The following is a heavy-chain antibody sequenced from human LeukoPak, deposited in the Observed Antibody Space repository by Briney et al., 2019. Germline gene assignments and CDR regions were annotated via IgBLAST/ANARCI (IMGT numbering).Heavy chain of an antibody. CDR2: VYPGGFT. J-gene: IGHJ6*02. Sequence: GGSLRLSCEVSGFTVTSNYMSWVRQAPGKWLEWVSVVYPGGFTDHADSVKGRFTISRDTSKNTVYFQMNNLRAEDTAVYYCRIGGAIWRMDVWGQGTKVAVSS. D-gene: IGHD2-21*01. CDR3: RIGGAIWRMDV. V-gene: IGHV3-66*01. CDR1: GFTVTSNY.